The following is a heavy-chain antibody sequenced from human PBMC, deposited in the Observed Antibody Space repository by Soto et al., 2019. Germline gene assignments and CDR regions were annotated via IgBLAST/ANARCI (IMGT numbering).Heavy chain of an antibody. CDR2: ISAYNGNT. J-gene: IGHJ3*02. CDR3: VRDPGISSSWYSKSAFDI. Sequence: QVQLVQPGAEVKKPGASVKVSCKASGYTFTSYGISWVRQAPGQGLEWMGWISAYNGNTNYAQKIQGRVTMTTDTSTSTAYMELGSLRSDDTAVYYCVRDPGISSSWYSKSAFDIWGQGTMVTVSS. CDR1: GYTFTSYG. D-gene: IGHD6-13*01. V-gene: IGHV1-18*01.